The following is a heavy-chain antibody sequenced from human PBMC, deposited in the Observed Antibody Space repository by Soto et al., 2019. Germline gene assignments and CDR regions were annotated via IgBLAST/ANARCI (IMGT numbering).Heavy chain of an antibody. CDR3: AKAFGSSTSTYYYYYGMDV. J-gene: IGHJ6*02. V-gene: IGHV3-23*01. CDR1: GFTFSSYA. D-gene: IGHD2-2*01. CDR2: ISGSGGST. Sequence: GGSLRLSCAASGFTFSSYAMSWVRQAPGKGLEWVSAISGSGGSTYYADSVKGRFTISRDNSKNTLYLQMNSLRAEDTAVYYCAKAFGSSTSTYYYYYGMDVWGQGTTVTVSS.